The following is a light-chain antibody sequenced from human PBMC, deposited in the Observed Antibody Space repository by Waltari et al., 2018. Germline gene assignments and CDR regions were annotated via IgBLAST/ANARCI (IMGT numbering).Light chain of an antibody. CDR1: SSDVGRYNL. J-gene: IGLJ2*01. CDR3: CTYAGSTSVI. V-gene: IGLV2-23*01. Sequence: SALTQPASVSGSPGQSITISCTGISSDVGRYNLVSWYQHHPGTAPKLMIYEGSKRPSGVSNRFSASKSDNTASLTISGLQAEDEGDYYCCTYAGSTSVIFGGGTKVTVL. CDR2: EGS.